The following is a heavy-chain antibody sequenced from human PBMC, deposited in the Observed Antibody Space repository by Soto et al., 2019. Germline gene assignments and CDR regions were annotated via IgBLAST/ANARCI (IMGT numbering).Heavy chain of an antibody. CDR2: IYYSGST. Sequence: QVQLQESGPGLVKPSQTLSLTCTVSGGSISSGGYYWSWIRQHPGKGLEWIGYIYYSGSTYYNPSLKSRVTISVDTSKNQFSLKLSSVTAADTAVYYCARFPAAMLDYYYGMDVWGQGTTVTVSS. CDR3: ARFPAAMLDYYYGMDV. CDR1: GGSISSGGYY. D-gene: IGHD2-2*01. J-gene: IGHJ6*02. V-gene: IGHV4-31*03.